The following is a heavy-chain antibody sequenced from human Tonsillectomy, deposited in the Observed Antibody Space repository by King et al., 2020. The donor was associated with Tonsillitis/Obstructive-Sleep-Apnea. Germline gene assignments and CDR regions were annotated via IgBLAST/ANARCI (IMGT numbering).Heavy chain of an antibody. V-gene: IGHV3-48*03. CDR1: GFTFSSYE. CDR2: ISSRATTI. J-gene: IGHJ6*02. CDR3: ARDGFYSYYYGMDV. Sequence: VQLVESGGGLVQPGGSLRLSCAASGFTFSSYEMTWVRQAPGKGLEWVSYISSRATTIYYADSVKGRFTISRDNAKNSLCLQMNSLRAEDTAVYYCARDGFYSYYYGMDVWGQGTTVTVSS. D-gene: IGHD2-2*03.